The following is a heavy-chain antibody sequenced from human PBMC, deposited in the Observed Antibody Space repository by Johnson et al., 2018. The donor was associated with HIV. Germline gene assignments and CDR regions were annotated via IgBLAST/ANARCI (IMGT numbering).Heavy chain of an antibody. CDR1: GFTFSSYA. Sequence: VQLVESGGGLVKPGGSLRLSCAASGFTFSSYAMSWVRQAPGKGLEWVSTISGSGGSTYYADYVKGRFTISRDNSKNTLYLQMNSRRAEDTAVYYCAKGDTVVGAKYAFDFWGQGTMVTVSS. CDR2: ISGSGGST. V-gene: IGHV3-23*04. CDR3: AKGDTVVGAKYAFDF. D-gene: IGHD1-26*01. J-gene: IGHJ3*01.